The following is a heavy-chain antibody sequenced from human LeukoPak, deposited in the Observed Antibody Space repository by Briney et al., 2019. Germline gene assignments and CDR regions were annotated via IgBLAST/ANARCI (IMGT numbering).Heavy chain of an antibody. Sequence: GGSLRLSCSPGFSFSAFDIHWVRQAPGKGLEWVSYISSSGITIYYADSVKGRFTISRDNAKNSLYLQMNSLRAEDTAVYYCARVAVAGPYFDYWGQGTLVTVSS. CDR3: ARVAVAGPYFDY. V-gene: IGHV3-48*03. CDR2: ISSSGITI. D-gene: IGHD6-19*01. J-gene: IGHJ4*02. CDR1: GFSFSAFD.